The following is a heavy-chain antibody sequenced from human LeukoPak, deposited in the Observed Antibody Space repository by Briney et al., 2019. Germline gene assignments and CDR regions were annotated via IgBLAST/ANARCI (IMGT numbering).Heavy chain of an antibody. CDR3: ARIYCSSTSCRDY. Sequence: ASVKVSCKASGYTFTGYYMHWVRQAPGQGLEWMGRINPNSGGTNYAQKFQGRVTMTRDTSISTAYMELSRLRSDDTAVYYCARIYCSSTSCRDYWGQGTLVTVSS. J-gene: IGHJ4*02. CDR2: INPNSGGT. CDR1: GYTFTGYY. V-gene: IGHV1-2*06. D-gene: IGHD2-2*01.